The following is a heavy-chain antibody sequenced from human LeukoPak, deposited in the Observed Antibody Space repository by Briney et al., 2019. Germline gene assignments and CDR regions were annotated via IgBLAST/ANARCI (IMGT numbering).Heavy chain of an antibody. CDR3: ARSGSGWFDY. CDR1: GFTVISNS. V-gene: IGHV3-53*01. CDR2: IYADGNT. D-gene: IGHD6-19*01. Sequence: GGSLRLSCAASGFTVISNSMSWVRQAPGKGLEWVSVIYADGNTYYADSVKGRFTISRDNSRNMVYLQMNSLRAEDAALYYCARSGSGWFDYWGQGTLVTVSS. J-gene: IGHJ4*02.